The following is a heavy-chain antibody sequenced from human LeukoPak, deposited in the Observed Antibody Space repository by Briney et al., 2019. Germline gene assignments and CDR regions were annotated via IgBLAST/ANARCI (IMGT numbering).Heavy chain of an antibody. Sequence: SETLSLTCTVSGDSFSYFYWSWIRQPPGKGLEWIGYIYNSGSTNYNPSLKSRVTISLDTSKNQFSLKLSSVTAAVTAVYYCARGVVAAAGRTFDFWGQGTLVTVSS. V-gene: IGHV4-59*01. J-gene: IGHJ4*02. CDR3: ARGVVAAAGRTFDF. D-gene: IGHD6-13*01. CDR1: GDSFSYFY. CDR2: IYNSGST.